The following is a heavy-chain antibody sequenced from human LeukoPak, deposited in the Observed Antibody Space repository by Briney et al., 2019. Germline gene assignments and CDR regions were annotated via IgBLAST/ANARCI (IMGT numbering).Heavy chain of an antibody. V-gene: IGHV1-18*01. CDR3: ARGRSSGWYDYYYYGMDV. CDR2: ISAYNGNT. J-gene: IGHJ6*02. D-gene: IGHD6-19*01. CDR1: GYTFTSRG. Sequence: ASVKVSCKASGYTFTSRGISWVRQAPGQGLEWMGWISAYNGNTNYAQKLQGRVTMTTDTSTSTAYMELRSLRSDDTAVYYCARGRSSGWYDYYYYGMDVWGQGTTVTVSS.